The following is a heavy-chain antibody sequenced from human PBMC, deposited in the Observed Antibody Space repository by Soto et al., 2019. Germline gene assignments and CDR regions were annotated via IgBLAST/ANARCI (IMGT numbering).Heavy chain of an antibody. CDR1: AFIFSDYA. CDR3: ARFDCSSTSCDDYYGMDV. V-gene: IGHV3-23*01. Sequence: EVHLLESGGDLVQPGGSLRLSCAASAFIFSDYAMTWVRQAPGKGLEWVSTISRDAANTHYADSVKGRFTISRDNSKNPLYLQMNSLRAEDTAVYYCARFDCSSTSCDDYYGMDVWGQGTTVTVSS. J-gene: IGHJ6*02. D-gene: IGHD2-2*01. CDR2: ISRDAANT.